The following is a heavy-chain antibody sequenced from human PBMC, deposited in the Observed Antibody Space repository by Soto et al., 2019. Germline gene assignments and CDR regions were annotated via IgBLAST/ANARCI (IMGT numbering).Heavy chain of an antibody. V-gene: IGHV4-31*03. D-gene: IGHD3-22*01. J-gene: IGHJ4*02. CDR1: CGSVGSGGYY. CDR3: ARIPYYSGSSGYFPFDI. Sequence: SETLSLTCTVSCGSVGSGGYYWSRIRQHPGKGLEWVGDISSGGTTYYNPSLKSRVTMSVDTSKNHFSLKLSSVTAADTAVYYCARIPYYSGSSGYFPFDIWGQGALVTVSS. CDR2: ISSGGTT.